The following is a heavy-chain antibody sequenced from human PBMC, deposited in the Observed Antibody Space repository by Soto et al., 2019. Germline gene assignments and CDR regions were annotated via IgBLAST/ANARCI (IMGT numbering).Heavy chain of an antibody. D-gene: IGHD3-10*01. CDR1: GFTISSYA. Sequence: GGSLRLSCAASGFTISSYAMSWVRQAPGKGLEWVSAISGSGGSTYYADSVKGRFTISRDNSKNTLYLQMNSLRAEDTAVYYCAKDRHYYGSGTLSLNWGQGTLVTVSS. J-gene: IGHJ4*02. V-gene: IGHV3-23*01. CDR3: AKDRHYYGSGTLSLN. CDR2: ISGSGGST.